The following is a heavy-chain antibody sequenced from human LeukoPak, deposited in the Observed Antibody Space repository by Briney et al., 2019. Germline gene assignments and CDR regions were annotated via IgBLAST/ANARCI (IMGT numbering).Heavy chain of an antibody. J-gene: IGHJ4*02. CDR2: IYTSGST. CDR1: GGSISSYY. V-gene: IGHV4-4*07. Sequence: SETLSLTCTVSGGSISSYYWSWIRQPAGKGLEWIGRIYTSGSTNYNPSLKSRVTMSVDTSKNQFSLKLSSVTAADTAVYYCARGPPVGLERRHYFDYWGQGTLVTVSS. D-gene: IGHD1-1*01. CDR3: ARGPPVGLERRHYFDY.